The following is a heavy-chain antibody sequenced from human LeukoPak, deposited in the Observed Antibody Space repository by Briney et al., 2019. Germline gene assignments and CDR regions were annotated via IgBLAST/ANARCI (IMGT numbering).Heavy chain of an antibody. V-gene: IGHV4-59*01. D-gene: IGHD4-17*01. CDR3: AREDPQTTVPEGMDV. CDR1: GGSLSNYY. J-gene: IGHJ6*02. CDR2: IYYSGTT. Sequence: SETLSLTCTVSGGSLSNYYWSWIRQSPGKGLEWIGYIYYSGTTNSNPSLKSRVTISVDTSKNQFSLQLRSVTAADTAVYYCAREDPQTTVPEGMDVWGQGTTVIVSS.